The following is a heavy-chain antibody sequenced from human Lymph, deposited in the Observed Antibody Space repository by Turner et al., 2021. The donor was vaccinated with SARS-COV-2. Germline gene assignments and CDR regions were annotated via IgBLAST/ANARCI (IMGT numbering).Heavy chain of an antibody. Sequence: QVQLQESGPGRVKPSETLSLTGPVSGGSISSYYWSWIRQRPWKGLGWIGYIHYSGSTNYNPSLKSRVTISVDTSKNQFSLKLNSVTAADTAVYYCARYGFSGWYGGGMDVWGQGTTVTVSS. J-gene: IGHJ6*02. CDR3: ARYGFSGWYGGGMDV. CDR2: IHYSGST. D-gene: IGHD6-19*01. V-gene: IGHV4-59*08. CDR1: GGSISSYY.